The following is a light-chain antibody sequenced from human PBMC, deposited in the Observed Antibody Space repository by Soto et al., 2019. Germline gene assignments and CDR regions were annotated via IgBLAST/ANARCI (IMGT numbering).Light chain of an antibody. J-gene: IGLJ1*01. CDR3: SSYAGSNNFV. Sequence: QSALTQPPSASGSPGQSVTISCTGTSSDVGGYNYVSWYQQHPGKAPKLMIYEVSKRPSGVPDRLSGSKSDNTASLTVSGLQAEDEADYYCSSYAGSNNFVFGTGTKLTVL. CDR1: SSDVGGYNY. V-gene: IGLV2-8*01. CDR2: EVS.